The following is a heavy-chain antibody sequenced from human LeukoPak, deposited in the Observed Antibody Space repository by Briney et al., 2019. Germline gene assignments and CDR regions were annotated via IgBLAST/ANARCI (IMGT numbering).Heavy chain of an antibody. J-gene: IGHJ4*02. CDR1: GFTFSTYA. CDR3: ARAFEEGARFDY. V-gene: IGHV3-30-3*01. CDR2: IPYDGSNK. Sequence: GGSLRLSCTASGFTFSTYAMHWVRQAPGKGLEWVAVIPYDGSNKYYAYSVKGRFTMSRDNSKNTLYLQMNSLRAEDTAVYYCARAFEEGARFDYWGQGTLVTVSS. D-gene: IGHD2/OR15-2a*01.